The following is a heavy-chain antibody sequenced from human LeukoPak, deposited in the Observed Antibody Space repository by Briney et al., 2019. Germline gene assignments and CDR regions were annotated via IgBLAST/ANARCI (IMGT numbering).Heavy chain of an antibody. V-gene: IGHV3-48*01. Sequence: GSLRLSCAASGFTFSSYSMNWVRQAPRKGLEWVSYISSSSSTIYYADSVKGRFTISRDNAKNSLYLQMNSLRAEDTAVYYCASADLIRGKGGRDFDYWGQGTLVTVSS. D-gene: IGHD1-26*01. J-gene: IGHJ4*02. CDR1: GFTFSSYS. CDR3: ASADLIRGKGGRDFDY. CDR2: ISSSSSTI.